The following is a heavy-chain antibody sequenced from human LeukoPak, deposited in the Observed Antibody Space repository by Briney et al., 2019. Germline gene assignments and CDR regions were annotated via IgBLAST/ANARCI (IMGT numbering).Heavy chain of an antibody. V-gene: IGHV4-39*01. CDR2: IYYSGST. J-gene: IGHJ6*03. CDR1: GGSISSSSYY. D-gene: IGHD2-21*02. CDR3: ARLPPYCGGDCYSSGAGFYYYYYMDV. Sequence: PSETLSLTCTVSGGSISSSSYYWGWIRQPPGKGLEWIGSIYYSGSTYYNPPLKSRVTISVDTSKNQFSLKLSSVTAADTAVYYCARLPPYCGGDCYSSGAGFYYYYYMDVWGKGTTVTVSS.